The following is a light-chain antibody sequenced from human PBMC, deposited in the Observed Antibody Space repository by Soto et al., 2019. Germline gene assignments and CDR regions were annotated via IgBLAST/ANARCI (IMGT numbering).Light chain of an antibody. CDR1: QSISSW. Sequence: DIHMTQSPSTLSASLLYRVTITCXASQSISSWLAWYQQKPGKAPKLLIYKASSLESGVPSRFSGSGSGTEFTLTISSLQPDDFATYYCQQYNSYSKTFGQGTKVDIK. CDR2: KAS. V-gene: IGKV1-5*03. J-gene: IGKJ1*01. CDR3: QQYNSYSKT.